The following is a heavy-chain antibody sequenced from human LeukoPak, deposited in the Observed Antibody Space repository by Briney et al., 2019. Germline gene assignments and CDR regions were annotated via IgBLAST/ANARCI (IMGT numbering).Heavy chain of an antibody. J-gene: IGHJ6*04. V-gene: IGHV5-10-1*01. CDR2: LDPSDSYT. Sequence: GESLRISCKGSGYSFTSYWISWVRQMPGKGLEWMGRLDPSDSYTNYSPSFQGHVTISADKSISTAYLQWSSLKASDTAMYYCARQPTDIVVVPAAISGIDYYGMDVWGKGTTVTVSS. CDR3: ARQPTDIVVVPAAISGIDYYGMDV. CDR1: GYSFTSYW. D-gene: IGHD2-2*02.